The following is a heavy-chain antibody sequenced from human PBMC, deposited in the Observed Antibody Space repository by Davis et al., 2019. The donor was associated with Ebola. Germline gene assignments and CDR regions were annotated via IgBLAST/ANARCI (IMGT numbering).Heavy chain of an antibody. CDR3: ARETPYYDFWSGYTRGLDV. CDR2: IYYSGST. Sequence: SETLSLTCTVSGGSISSYYWSWIRQPPGKGLEWIGYIYYSGSTNYNPSLKSRVTISVDTSKNQFSLKLSSVTAADTAVYYCARETPYYDFWSGYTRGLDVWGQGTTVTVSS. J-gene: IGHJ6*02. V-gene: IGHV4-59*12. CDR1: GGSISSYY. D-gene: IGHD3-3*01.